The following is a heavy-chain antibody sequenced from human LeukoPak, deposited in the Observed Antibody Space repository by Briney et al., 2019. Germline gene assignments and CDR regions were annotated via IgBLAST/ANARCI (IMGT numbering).Heavy chain of an antibody. CDR1: GGSISSYY. Sequence: PSETLSLTCTVSGGSISSYYWSWIRQPPGKGLEWIGYIYYSGSTNYNPSLKSRVTISVDTSKNQFSLKLSSVTAADTAVYYCARSGYSSGWDWDYWGQGTLVTVSS. CDR3: ARSGYSSGWDWDY. D-gene: IGHD6-19*01. CDR2: IYYSGST. V-gene: IGHV4-59*01. J-gene: IGHJ4*02.